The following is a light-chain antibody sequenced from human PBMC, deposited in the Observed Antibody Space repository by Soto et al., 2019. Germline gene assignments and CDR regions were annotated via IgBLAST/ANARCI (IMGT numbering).Light chain of an antibody. V-gene: IGLV2-14*03. CDR1: RTDVDGYDY. J-gene: IGLJ1*01. CDR3: RSYTASAPFYI. CDR2: DVN. Sequence: TQPASVSGSPGQSITISCTGARTDVDGYDYITWYQQHPGQAPKLMIYDVNNRPSGVSHRFSGSKSGDTASLTISGLQAEDDADYYCRSYTASAPFYIFGTGTKVTVL.